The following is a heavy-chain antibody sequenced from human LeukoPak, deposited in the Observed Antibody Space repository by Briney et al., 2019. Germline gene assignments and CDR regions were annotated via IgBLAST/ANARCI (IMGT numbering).Heavy chain of an antibody. CDR3: ARDRTYYYDSSGYPNEAFDI. CDR2: IYTSGST. J-gene: IGHJ3*02. CDR1: GGSISSGSYY. V-gene: IGHV4-61*02. D-gene: IGHD3-22*01. Sequence: SETLSLTCTVSGGSISSGSYYWSWIRQPAGKGLEWIGRIYTSGSTNYNPSLKSRVTISVDTSKNQFSLKLSSVTAADTAVYYCARDRTYYYDSSGYPNEAFDIWGQGTMVTVSS.